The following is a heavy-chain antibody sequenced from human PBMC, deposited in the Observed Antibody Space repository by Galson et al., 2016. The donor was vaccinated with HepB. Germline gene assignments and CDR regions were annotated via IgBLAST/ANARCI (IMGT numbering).Heavy chain of an antibody. D-gene: IGHD6-13*01. V-gene: IGHV3-7*03. CDR2: INEDGARH. CDR1: GLSFTTYW. Sequence: SLRLSCAASGLSFTTYWMSWVRQAPGKGLEWVANINEDGARHYYVQSVRGRFTASRDNSKNSLFLQMNRLRAEDTAVYYCVSTPTAGPLDYWGQGTLVTVSS. J-gene: IGHJ4*02. CDR3: VSTPTAGPLDY.